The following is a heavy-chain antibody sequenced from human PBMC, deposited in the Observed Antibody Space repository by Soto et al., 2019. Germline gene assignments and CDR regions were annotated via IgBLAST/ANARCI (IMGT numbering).Heavy chain of an antibody. CDR3: ARGGEIVVVVSTTGRYFDY. Sequence: QVQLQQWGAGLLKPSETLSLTCAVYGGSFSGYYWTWIRQPPGKGLEWIGEINHSGSTNYNPSLKIRVTISVDTSKNHFSLKLSSVTAADTAVYYCARGGEIVVVVSTTGRYFDYWGQGTLVTVSS. V-gene: IGHV4-34*01. J-gene: IGHJ4*02. D-gene: IGHD2-15*01. CDR1: GGSFSGYY. CDR2: INHSGST.